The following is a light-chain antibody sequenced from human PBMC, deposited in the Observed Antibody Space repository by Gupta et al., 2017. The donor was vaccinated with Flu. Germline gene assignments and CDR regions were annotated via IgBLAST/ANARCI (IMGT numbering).Light chain of an antibody. V-gene: IGLV6-57*03. CDR1: SGDIASNY. Sequence: NFMLTQPHSVSASPGKTVTISCTRRSGDIASNYVQWFQQRPGSAPTPVIYEDNRRPSGVPDRFSGSIDTSSNSASLTISGLKTEDEADYYCQSYSSHNGVFGGGTRLTVL. CDR2: EDN. J-gene: IGLJ3*02. CDR3: QSYSSHNGV.